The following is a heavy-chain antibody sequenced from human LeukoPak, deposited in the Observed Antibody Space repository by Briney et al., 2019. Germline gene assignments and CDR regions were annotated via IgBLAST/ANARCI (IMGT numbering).Heavy chain of an antibody. CDR3: ARDDPIGTARRGSHHYGMDV. D-gene: IGHD3-10*01. CDR2: ISSSGNNV. J-gene: IGHJ6*02. V-gene: IGHV3-48*04. Sequence: GGSLRLSCAASGFTFSSYSMNWVRQAPGKGLEWVSYISSSGNNVKYADSVKGRFTISRDNAKNSLYLQMNSLRAEDTSVYYCARDDPIGTARRGSHHYGMDVWGQGTTVTVSS. CDR1: GFTFSSYS.